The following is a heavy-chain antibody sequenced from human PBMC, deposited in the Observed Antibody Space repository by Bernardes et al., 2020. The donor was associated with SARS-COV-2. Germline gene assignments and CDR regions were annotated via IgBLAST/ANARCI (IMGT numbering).Heavy chain of an antibody. D-gene: IGHD6-13*01. J-gene: IGHJ4*02. CDR1: GFTFSSYW. CDR3: ARVYSRSWNCDH. Sequence: GGSLRLSCAASGFTFSSYWMSWVRQAPGKGLEWVANIKPDGSEKYYVDSVKGRFTISRDNAKNALYLQMNSLRAEDTALYYCARVYSRSWNCDHWWQGTLVTRSS. CDR2: IKPDGSEK. V-gene: IGHV3-7*04.